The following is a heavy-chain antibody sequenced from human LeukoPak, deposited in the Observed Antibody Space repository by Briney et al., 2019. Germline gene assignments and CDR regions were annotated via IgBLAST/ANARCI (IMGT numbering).Heavy chain of an antibody. V-gene: IGHV1-46*01. CDR3: ARPQQEYSYAYSHFDY. J-gene: IGHJ4*02. Sequence: ASVKVSCKASGYTFTSYYMHWVRQAPGQGLEWMGIINPSGGSTSYAQKFQGRVTMTRDTSTSTVYMELSSLRAEDTAVYYCARPQQEYSYAYSHFDYWGQGTLVTVSS. CDR1: GYTFTSYY. D-gene: IGHD5-18*01. CDR2: INPSGGST.